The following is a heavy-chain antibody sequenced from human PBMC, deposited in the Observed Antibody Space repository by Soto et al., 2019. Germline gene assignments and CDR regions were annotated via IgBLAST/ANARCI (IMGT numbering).Heavy chain of an antibody. V-gene: IGHV1-46*01. Sequence: ASVKVSCKASGYTFSNYYMHWVRQAPGQGLEWMGGINPNGDTTYYAQKFLGRLTVTGDTSTSTVYMELSSLRSEDTAVYSCAREGATAAKMFDYWGQGTLVTVSS. CDR2: INPNGDTT. CDR1: GYTFSNYY. J-gene: IGHJ4*02. D-gene: IGHD2-2*01. CDR3: AREGATAAKMFDY.